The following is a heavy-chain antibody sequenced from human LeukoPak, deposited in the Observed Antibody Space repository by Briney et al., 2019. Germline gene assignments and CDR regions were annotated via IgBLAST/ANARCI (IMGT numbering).Heavy chain of an antibody. CDR1: GFTFSSYW. CDR2: INSDGSAT. CDR3: TRDHGLDV. Sequence: GGSLRLSCAASGFTFSSYWMSWVRHAPGKGLMWVSQINSDGSATSCADPVKGRCTISGDNAKNMLYLEMNSLRVEDTAVYFCTRDHGLDVWGQGITVTVSS. J-gene: IGHJ6*02. V-gene: IGHV3-74*01.